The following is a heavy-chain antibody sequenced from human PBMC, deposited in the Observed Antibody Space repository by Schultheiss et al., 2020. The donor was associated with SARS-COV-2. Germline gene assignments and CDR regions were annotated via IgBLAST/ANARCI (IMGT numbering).Heavy chain of an antibody. D-gene: IGHD3-3*01. J-gene: IGHJ4*02. CDR3: ARDVGVGARVYDFWSGYEYPRFDY. CDR2: ISGSGGST. CDR1: GFTFSSYA. V-gene: IGHV3-23*01. Sequence: GGSLRLSCAASGFTFSSYAMSWVRQAPGKGLEWVSAISGSGGSTYYADSVKGRFTISRDNAKNSLYLQMNSLRAEDTAVYYCARDVGVGARVYDFWSGYEYPRFDYWGQGTLVTVSS.